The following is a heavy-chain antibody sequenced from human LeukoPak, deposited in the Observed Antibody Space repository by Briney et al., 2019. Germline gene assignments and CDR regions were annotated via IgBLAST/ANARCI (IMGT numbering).Heavy chain of an antibody. V-gene: IGHV4-34*01. Sequence: PSETLSLTCAVYGGSFSGYYWSWIRQPPGKGLEWIGEINHSGSTNYNPSLKSRVTISVDTSKNQFSLKLSSVTAADTAVYYCARPYKGTTGLRYYWGQGTLVTVSS. CDR1: GGSFSGYY. CDR3: ARPYKGTTGLRYY. D-gene: IGHD1-1*01. CDR2: INHSGST. J-gene: IGHJ4*02.